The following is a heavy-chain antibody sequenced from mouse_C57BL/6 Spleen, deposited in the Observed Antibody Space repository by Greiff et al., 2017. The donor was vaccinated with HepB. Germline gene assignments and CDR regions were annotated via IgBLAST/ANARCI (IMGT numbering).Heavy chain of an antibody. D-gene: IGHD1-1*02. V-gene: IGHV1-69*01. CDR3: ARSEWSDY. J-gene: IGHJ2*01. Sequence: VQLQQPGAELVMPGASVKLSCKASGYTFTSYWMHWVKQRPGQGLEWIGEIDPSDSYTNYNQKFKGKSTLTVDKSSSTAYMQLSGLTSEDSAVYYCARSEWSDYWGQGTTLTVSS. CDR1: GYTFTSYW. CDR2: IDPSDSYT.